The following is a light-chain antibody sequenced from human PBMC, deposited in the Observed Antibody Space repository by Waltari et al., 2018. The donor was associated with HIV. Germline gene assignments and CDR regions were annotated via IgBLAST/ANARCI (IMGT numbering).Light chain of an antibody. Sequence: QSALTQPPPASGSPGPSVPIPCPGPSSTVGGFDHVPWYQQHPGKAPKLMIYEVSKRPSGVPDRFSGSKSGNTASLTVSGLQAEDEADYYCSSFAGTNNLVFGGGTKLTVL. CDR3: SSFAGTNNLV. CDR1: SSTVGGFDH. J-gene: IGLJ2*01. CDR2: EVS. V-gene: IGLV2-8*01.